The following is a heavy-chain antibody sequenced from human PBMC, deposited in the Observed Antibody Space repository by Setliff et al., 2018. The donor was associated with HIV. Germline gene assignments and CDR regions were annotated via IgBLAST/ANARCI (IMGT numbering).Heavy chain of an antibody. CDR2: IRQDASAE. Sequence: GGSLRLSCLASGFTFSSYWMSWVRQAPGKGLEWVANIRQDASAEFYVDSVKGRFTIYRDNTKNSLYLQMNSLSAEDTAVYYCARVPGALVRGVDFDFWGQGTLVTVSS. J-gene: IGHJ4*02. CDR1: GFTFSSYW. CDR3: ARVPGALVRGVDFDF. V-gene: IGHV3-7*01. D-gene: IGHD3-10*01.